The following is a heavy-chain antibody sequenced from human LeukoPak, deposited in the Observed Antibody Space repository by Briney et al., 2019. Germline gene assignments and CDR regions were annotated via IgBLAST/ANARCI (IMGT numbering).Heavy chain of an antibody. CDR2: IIPIFGTA. D-gene: IGHD1-14*01. CDR1: GDTFSSYA. CDR3: ARGNTGSHDAFDI. V-gene: IGHV1-69*13. J-gene: IGHJ3*02. Sequence: SVKVSCKASGDTFSSYAISWVRQAPGQGLEWMGGIIPIFGTADFAQKFQGRVTITADESTSTAYMELSSLRSEDTAVYYCARGNTGSHDAFDIWGQGTMVTVSS.